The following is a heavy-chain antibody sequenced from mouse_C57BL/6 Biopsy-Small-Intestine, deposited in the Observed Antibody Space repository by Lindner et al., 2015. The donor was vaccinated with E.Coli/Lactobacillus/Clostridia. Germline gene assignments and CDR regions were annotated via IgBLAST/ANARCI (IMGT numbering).Heavy chain of an antibody. CDR2: IYPGDGDT. D-gene: IGHD2-4*01. Sequence: VQLQESGAELVKPGASVKISCKASGYAFSSYWMNWVKQRPGKGLEWIGQIYPGDGDTNYNGKFKGKATLTADKSSSTSFMQLTNLTSEDSAVYFCAGFDYDAGVFDYWGQGTTLTVSS. CDR3: AGFDYDAGVFDY. J-gene: IGHJ2*01. V-gene: IGHV1-80*01. CDR1: GYAFSSYW.